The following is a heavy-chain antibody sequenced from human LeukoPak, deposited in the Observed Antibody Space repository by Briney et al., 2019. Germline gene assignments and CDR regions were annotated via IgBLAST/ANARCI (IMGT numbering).Heavy chain of an antibody. J-gene: IGHJ4*02. CDR3: AKDGVATITFDY. D-gene: IGHD5-12*01. Sequence: GGSLSLSCAASGFTFSSYAMSWVRQAPGKGPEWVSVISGSGAATYYADSVKGRFTISRDNSKNTLYLQMNSLRAEDTAVYYCAKDGVATITFDYWGQGTLVTVSS. CDR1: GFTFSSYA. CDR2: ISGSGAAT. V-gene: IGHV3-23*01.